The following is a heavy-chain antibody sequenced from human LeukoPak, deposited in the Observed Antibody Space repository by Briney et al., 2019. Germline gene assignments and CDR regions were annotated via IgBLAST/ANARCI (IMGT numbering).Heavy chain of an antibody. CDR2: IKEDGSEK. CDR1: GFTLRTYS. Sequence: PGGSLRLSCAASGFTLRTYSMNWVRQAPGKGLEWVAHIKEDGSEKYYVDSVKGRFTISRDNAKKSLYLQMNSLRAEDTAVYYCARDRYYYDTSGYYYFDYWGQGTLVTVSS. D-gene: IGHD3-22*01. V-gene: IGHV3-7*05. J-gene: IGHJ4*02. CDR3: ARDRYYYDTSGYYYFDY.